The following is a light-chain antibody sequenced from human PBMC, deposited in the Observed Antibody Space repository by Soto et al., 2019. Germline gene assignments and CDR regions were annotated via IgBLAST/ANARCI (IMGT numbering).Light chain of an antibody. V-gene: IGKV2-28*01. CDR1: QSLLYRDGRIF. Sequence: DIVMTQSPLSLAVTPGEPASISCRSSQSLLYRDGRIFLDWYLQRPGHSPQLLIYLASIRASVVPDRFSGSGSGTDITLKISRVEAEDVGTYYCMQALQTPTVGGGTRLDIK. J-gene: IGKJ4*01. CDR2: LAS. CDR3: MQALQTPT.